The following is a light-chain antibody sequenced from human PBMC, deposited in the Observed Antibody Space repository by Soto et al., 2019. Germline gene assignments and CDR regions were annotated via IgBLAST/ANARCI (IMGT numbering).Light chain of an antibody. V-gene: IGLV1-40*01. CDR1: SSNIGADYD. J-gene: IGLJ2*01. Sequence: QAVVTQPPSVSGAPGQRVTISCTGSSSNIGADYDVHWYQHLPGRAPKLLIFGNTNRPSGVPDRFSGSKSGTSASLAITGLQADDEGDYYCQSSDSSLSVVFGGGTKLTVL. CDR3: QSSDSSLSVV. CDR2: GNT.